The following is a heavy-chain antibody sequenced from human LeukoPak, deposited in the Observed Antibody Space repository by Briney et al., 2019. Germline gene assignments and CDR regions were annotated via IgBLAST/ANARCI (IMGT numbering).Heavy chain of an antibody. V-gene: IGHV4-59*08. CDR3: ARHPFATPFDY. CDR1: GGSFSGYY. CDR2: AYYSGHT. D-gene: IGHD2-15*01. Sequence: SETLSLTCAVYGGSFSGYYWSWIRQPPGKGLEWIGYAYYSGHTNYNSSLKSRVTTSLDTSKSQFSLRLSSVTAADTAVYFCARHPFATPFDYWGPGTLVTVSS. J-gene: IGHJ4*02.